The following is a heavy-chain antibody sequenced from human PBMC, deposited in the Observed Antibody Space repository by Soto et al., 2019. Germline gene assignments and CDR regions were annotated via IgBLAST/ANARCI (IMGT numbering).Heavy chain of an antibody. CDR1: GGSISSSDFY. CDR3: AVVDSTGNWFDP. CDR2: MYYSGTT. V-gene: IGHV4-39*01. D-gene: IGHD3-22*01. J-gene: IGHJ5*02. Sequence: QLQLQESGPGLVKLSETLSLTFTVSGGSISSSDFYWGWHRQPPGKGLDFIGSMYYSGTTYYNPSLKNRITISVDTSKNQFSLKLISVTAADTAVYYCAVVDSTGNWFDPWGQGALVTVSS.